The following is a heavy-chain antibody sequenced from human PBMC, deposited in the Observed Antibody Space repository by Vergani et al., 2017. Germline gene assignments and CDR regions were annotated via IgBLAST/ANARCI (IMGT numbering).Heavy chain of an antibody. CDR3: AGDGLYGSGSYYIPYYFDY. CDR2: IKQDGSEK. V-gene: IGHV3-7*01. CDR1: GFTFSSYW. J-gene: IGHJ4*02. D-gene: IGHD3-10*01. Sequence: EVQLVESGGGLVQPGGSLRLSCAASGFTFSSYWMSWVRQAPGKGLEWVANIKQDGSEKYYVDSVKGRFTISRDNAKNSLYLQMNSRRAEDTAVYYCAGDGLYGSGSYYIPYYFDYWGQGTLVTVSS.